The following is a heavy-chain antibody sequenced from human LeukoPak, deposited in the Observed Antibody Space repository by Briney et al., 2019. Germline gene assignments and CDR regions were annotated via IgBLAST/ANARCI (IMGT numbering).Heavy chain of an antibody. CDR2: INHSGST. D-gene: IGHD6-13*01. J-gene: IGHJ4*02. Sequence: SETLSPTCAVYGGSFSGYYWSWIRQPPGKGLEWIGEINHSGSTNYNPSLKSRVTISVDTSKNQFSLKLSSVTAADTAVYYCARGRRAAAGQERKNFDYWGQGTLVTVSS. CDR3: ARGRRAAAGQERKNFDY. V-gene: IGHV4-34*01. CDR1: GGSFSGYY.